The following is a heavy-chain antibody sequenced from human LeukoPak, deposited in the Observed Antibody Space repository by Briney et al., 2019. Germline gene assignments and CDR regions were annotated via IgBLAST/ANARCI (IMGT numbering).Heavy chain of an antibody. V-gene: IGHV3-30*04. CDR2: ISDDGRS. J-gene: IGHJ4*02. Sequence: PGGSLRLSCAASGFAFSKYAMHWGRQAPGKGLEWVTIISDDGRSNYADSVEGRFTISRDNSKNTLYLQMSSLRAEDTAVYYCASTSGYDFWDMGYWGQGTLVTVSS. CDR3: ASTSGYDFWDMGY. D-gene: IGHD5-12*01. CDR1: GFAFSKYA.